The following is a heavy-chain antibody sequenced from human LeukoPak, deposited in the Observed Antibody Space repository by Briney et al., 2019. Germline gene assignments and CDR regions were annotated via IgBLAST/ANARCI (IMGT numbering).Heavy chain of an antibody. CDR3: ARILYYYDSSGYPRYFDY. Sequence: GGSLRLSCAASGFTFSSYAMSWVRQAPGKGLEWVSAISGSGGSTYYADSVKGRFTISRDNSKNTLYLQMNSLRAEDTAVYYCARILYYYDSSGYPRYFDYWGQGTLVTVSS. V-gene: IGHV3-23*01. CDR1: GFTFSSYA. J-gene: IGHJ4*02. CDR2: ISGSGGST. D-gene: IGHD3-22*01.